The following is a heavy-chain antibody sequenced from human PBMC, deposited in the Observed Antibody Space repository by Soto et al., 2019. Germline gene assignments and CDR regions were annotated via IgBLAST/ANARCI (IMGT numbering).Heavy chain of an antibody. CDR1: GFTFSSYG. D-gene: IGHD3-10*01. Sequence: QVQLVESGGGVVQPGTSLRLSCAASGFTFSSYGMHWVRQAPGKGLEWVALIGYDGSNKYYADSVKGRFTISRDNAKNTLFLQRNSLRAEETAVYYCARGSGSPVAIDYWGQGTLVTVSS. J-gene: IGHJ4*02. V-gene: IGHV3-33*01. CDR2: IGYDGSNK. CDR3: ARGSGSPVAIDY.